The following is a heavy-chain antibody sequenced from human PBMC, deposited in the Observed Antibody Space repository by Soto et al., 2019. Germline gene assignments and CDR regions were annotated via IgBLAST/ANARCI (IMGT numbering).Heavy chain of an antibody. Sequence: QVQLVQSGAEVEKPGASVKVSCKTSGYFFTSYYIHWVRQAPGQGLEWMGWINPNNGGTNSAQKFQGRVTMTSETSINTAYMEITSLRSDDTALYYCAREVTYGGGSFSLGLWGQGTLVTVSS. CDR1: GYFFTSYY. CDR2: INPNNGGT. CDR3: AREVTYGGGSFSLGL. J-gene: IGHJ4*02. V-gene: IGHV1-2*02. D-gene: IGHD3-10*01.